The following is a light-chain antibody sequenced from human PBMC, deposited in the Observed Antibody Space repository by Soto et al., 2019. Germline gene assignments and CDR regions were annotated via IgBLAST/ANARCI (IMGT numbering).Light chain of an antibody. CDR3: QSYDSSLSGWV. Sequence: QSVLTQPPSVSGAPGQRVTISCTGYNSNIGAGYDVHWYQQLPGTAPKLLIYGNSNRPSGVPDRFSASKSGTSASLAITGLQAEDEAHYYCQSYDSSLSGWVFGGGTQLTVL. CDR2: GNS. J-gene: IGLJ3*02. V-gene: IGLV1-40*01. CDR1: NSNIGAGYD.